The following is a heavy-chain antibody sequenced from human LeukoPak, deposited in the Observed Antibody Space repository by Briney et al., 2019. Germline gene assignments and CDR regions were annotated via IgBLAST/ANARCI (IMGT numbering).Heavy chain of an antibody. CDR2: IYTSGST. J-gene: IGHJ4*02. V-gene: IGHV4-61*02. CDR3: ARDLGGSGSYYGAFGY. Sequence: SQTLSLTCTVSGGSISSGSYYWSWIRQPAGKGLEWIGRIYTSGSTNYNPSLKSRVTISVDTSKNQFSLKLSSVTAADTAVYYCARDLGGSGSYYGAFGYWGQGTLVTVSS. D-gene: IGHD1-26*01. CDR1: GGSISSGSYY.